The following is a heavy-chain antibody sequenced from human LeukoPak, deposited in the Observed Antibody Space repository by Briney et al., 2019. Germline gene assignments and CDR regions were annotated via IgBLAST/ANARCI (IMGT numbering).Heavy chain of an antibody. Sequence: SETLSLTCTVSGGSISSGGYYWSWIRQHPGKGLEWIGYIYYSGSTYYNPSLKSRVTISVDASKNQFSLKLSSVTAADTAVYYCARGYDYGDYDSDYWGQGTLVTVSS. J-gene: IGHJ4*02. CDR1: GGSISSGGYY. CDR3: ARGYDYGDYDSDY. CDR2: IYYSGST. V-gene: IGHV4-31*03. D-gene: IGHD4-17*01.